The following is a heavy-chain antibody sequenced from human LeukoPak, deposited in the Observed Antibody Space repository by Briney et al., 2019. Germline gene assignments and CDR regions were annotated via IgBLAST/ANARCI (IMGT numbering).Heavy chain of an antibody. V-gene: IGHV4-59*08. CDR3: ARSSGWYRNFDY. Sequence: KPSETLSLTCTVSGGSITSYYWSWIRQPPGKGLEWIGYIYYSGSTNYNPSLKSRVTISVDTSKNQFSLKLSSVTAADTAVYYCARSSGWYRNFDYWGQGTLVTVSS. CDR1: GGSITSYY. CDR2: IYYSGST. J-gene: IGHJ4*02. D-gene: IGHD6-19*01.